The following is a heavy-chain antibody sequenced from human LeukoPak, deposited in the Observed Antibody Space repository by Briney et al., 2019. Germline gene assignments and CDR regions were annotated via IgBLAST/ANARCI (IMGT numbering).Heavy chain of an antibody. CDR1: GFTFSSYA. V-gene: IGHV3-30*04. Sequence: GGSLRLSCAASGFTFSSYATLWVRQAPGKGLEWVAVISYNGSNKYYADSVKGRFTISRDNSKNTLYLQMNSLRAEDTAVYYCARAMVAYFFDYWGQGTLVTVSS. CDR3: ARAMVAYFFDY. D-gene: IGHD2-15*01. CDR2: ISYNGSNK. J-gene: IGHJ4*02.